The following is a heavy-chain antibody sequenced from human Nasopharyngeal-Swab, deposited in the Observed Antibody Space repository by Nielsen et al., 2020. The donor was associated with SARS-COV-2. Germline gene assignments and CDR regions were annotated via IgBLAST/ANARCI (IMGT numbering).Heavy chain of an antibody. D-gene: IGHD5-18*01. V-gene: IGHV3-11*01. J-gene: IGHJ6*02. CDR2: ISSSGSTI. CDR3: ARSHKGYSYGYTNYYGMDV. Sequence: GESLKISCAASGFTFSDYYMSWIRQAPGKGLEWVSYISSSGSTIYYADPVKGRFTISRDNAKNSLYLQMNSLRAEDTAVYYCARSHKGYSYGYTNYYGMDVWGQGTTVTVSS. CDR1: GFTFSDYY.